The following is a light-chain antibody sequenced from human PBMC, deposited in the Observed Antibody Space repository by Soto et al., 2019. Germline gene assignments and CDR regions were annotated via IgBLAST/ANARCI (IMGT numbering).Light chain of an antibody. CDR3: QQYDNLPIT. CDR2: SAS. Sequence: DIQLTKSTSSRSASVGDGVTITCRASRTIVSYLNWYQQKPGKPPKLLIYSASTLQSGVPSRVIGSGSWTDCSLTSSSLQPEDIATYYCQQYDNLPITFGQGTRLEIK. V-gene: IGKV1-39*01. J-gene: IGKJ5*01. CDR1: RTIVSY.